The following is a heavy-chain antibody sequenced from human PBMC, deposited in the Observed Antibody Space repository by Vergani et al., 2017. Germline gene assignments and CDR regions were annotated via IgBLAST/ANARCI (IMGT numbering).Heavy chain of an antibody. Sequence: EVQLVESGGGLVKPGGSLRLSCAASGFTFSSYSMNWVRQAPGKGLEWVSVIYSGGSTYYAASVKGRFTISRDNSKNTLYLQMNSLRAEDTAVYYCAREIDSGITASDYWGQGTLVTVSS. CDR1: GFTFSSYS. CDR2: IYSGGST. V-gene: IGHV3-66*02. CDR3: AREIDSGITASDY. D-gene: IGHD1-26*01. J-gene: IGHJ4*02.